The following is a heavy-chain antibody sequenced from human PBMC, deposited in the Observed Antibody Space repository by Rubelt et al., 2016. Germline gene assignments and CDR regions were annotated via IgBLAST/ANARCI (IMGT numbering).Heavy chain of an antibody. Sequence: GGGLVQPGESLRLSCVASGFTFSDHYMDWVRQAPGKGLEWVGRTRNKANGYTTEYAASVRGRFTISRDDSKNSLYLQMSSLKIEDTAVYYCTRSEIAGRDVWGQGTTVTVSS. CDR2: TRNKANGYTT. CDR1: GFTFSDHY. CDR3: TRSEIAGRDV. V-gene: IGHV3-72*01. D-gene: IGHD6-6*01. J-gene: IGHJ6*02.